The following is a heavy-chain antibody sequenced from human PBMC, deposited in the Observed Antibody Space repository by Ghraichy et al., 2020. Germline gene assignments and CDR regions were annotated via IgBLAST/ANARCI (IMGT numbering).Heavy chain of an antibody. V-gene: IGHV3-74*01. D-gene: IGHD2-2*01. CDR1: GFTFSTYW. CDR3: ASCSSTNCRAAFDY. Sequence: GSLRLSCAASGFTFSTYWMFWVRQTAGKGLDWVSRINSDASSTSYADSVKGRFTISRDNAQNTLYLQMKSLRVEDTAVYYCASCSSTNCRAAFDYWGQGTLVTVSS. CDR2: INSDASST. J-gene: IGHJ4*02.